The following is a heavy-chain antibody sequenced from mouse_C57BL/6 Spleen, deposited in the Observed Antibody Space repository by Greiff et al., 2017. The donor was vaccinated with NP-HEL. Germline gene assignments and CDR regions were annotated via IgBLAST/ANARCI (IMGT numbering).Heavy chain of an antibody. CDR1: GFNIKDYY. D-gene: IGHD1-1*01. CDR3: ASQEYYYGSSYPYYYAMDY. Sequence: QVQLQQSGAELVRPGASVKLSCTASGFNIKDYYMHWVKQSHAKSLEWIGVISTYYGDASYNQKFKDKATMTVDKSSSTAYMELARLTSEDSAVYYCASQEYYYGSSYPYYYAMDYWGQGTSVTVSS. V-gene: IGHV1-67*01. CDR2: ISTYYGDA. J-gene: IGHJ4*01.